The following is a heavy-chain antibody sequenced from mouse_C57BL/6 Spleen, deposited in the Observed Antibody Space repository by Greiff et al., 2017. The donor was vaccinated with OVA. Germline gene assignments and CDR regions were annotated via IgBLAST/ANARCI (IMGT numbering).Heavy chain of an antibody. CDR2: IDPSDSET. D-gene: IGHD3-2*02. CDR1: GYTFTSYW. CDR3: ARGTAQATGAY. V-gene: IGHV1-52*01. Sequence: QVQLQQPGAELVRPGSSVKLSCKASGYTFTSYWMHWVKQRPIQGLEWIGNIDPSDSETHYNQKFKDKATLTVDKSSSTAYMQLSSLTSEDSAVYYCARGTAQATGAYWGQGTLVTVSA. J-gene: IGHJ3*01.